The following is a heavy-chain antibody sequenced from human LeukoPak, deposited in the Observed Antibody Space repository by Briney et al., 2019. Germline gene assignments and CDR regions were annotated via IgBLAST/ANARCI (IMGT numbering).Heavy chain of an antibody. V-gene: IGHV3-30*04. CDR1: GFTFSSYA. CDR3: TRGGYGGPRVAFDY. J-gene: IGHJ4*02. D-gene: IGHD1-1*01. Sequence: GRSLRLSCAASGFTFSSYAMHWVRQAPGKGLEWVAVISYDGSNKYYADSVKGRFTISRDNSKNTLYLQMNSLRAEDTAVYYCTRGGYGGPRVAFDYWGQGTLVTVSS. CDR2: ISYDGSNK.